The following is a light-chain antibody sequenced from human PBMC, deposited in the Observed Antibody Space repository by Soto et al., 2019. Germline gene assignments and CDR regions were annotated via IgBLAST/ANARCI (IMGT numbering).Light chain of an antibody. J-gene: IGKJ3*01. CDR3: QQYNRWPFT. CDR2: GAS. V-gene: IGKV3-20*01. CDR1: QSISSSF. Sequence: ENVLTLSPGTLSLSPGERSTLSCRASQSISSSFLAWYQQKPGQAPRLLIYGASSRAAGIPDRFSGSGSGTEFTLTISSLQSVDFAVYYCQQYNRWPFTFGPGTMVDI.